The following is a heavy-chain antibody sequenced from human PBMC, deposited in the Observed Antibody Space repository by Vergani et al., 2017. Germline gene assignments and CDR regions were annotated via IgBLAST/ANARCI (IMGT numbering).Heavy chain of an antibody. D-gene: IGHD4-23*01. J-gene: IGHJ4*02. CDR2: IYYSGST. Sequence: QVQLQESGPGLVKPSETLSLTCTVSGGSISSYYWSWIRQPPGKGLEWIGYIYYSGSTNYNPPLKSRVTISVDTSKNQFSLKLSSVTAADTAVYYCAGSRSPYYGGNDYWGQGTLVTVSS. CDR3: AGSRSPYYGGNDY. V-gene: IGHV4-59*01. CDR1: GGSISSYY.